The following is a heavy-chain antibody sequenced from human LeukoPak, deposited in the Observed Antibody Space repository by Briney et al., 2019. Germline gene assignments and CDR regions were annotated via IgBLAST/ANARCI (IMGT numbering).Heavy chain of an antibody. V-gene: IGHV4-59*01. D-gene: IGHD5-18*01. CDR3: ARGAAGYSYG. CDR2: IYYSGST. CDR1: GGSISSYY. Sequence: SETLSLTCTVSGGSISSYYWSWIRQPPGKGLEWIGHIYYSGSTNYNPSLKSRVTISIDTSKNQFSLRLSPVTAADTAVYYCARGAAGYSYGWGQGTLVTVSS. J-gene: IGHJ4*02.